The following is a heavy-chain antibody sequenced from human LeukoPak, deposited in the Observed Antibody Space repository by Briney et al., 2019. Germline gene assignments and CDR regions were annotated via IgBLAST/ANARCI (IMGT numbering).Heavy chain of an antibody. CDR1: GFTFSRCW. D-gene: IGHD6-6*01. J-gene: IGHJ3*02. V-gene: IGHV3-74*01. CDR3: ASLFLCYGCSSSSDSFNI. Sequence: GGSLRLSCEASGFTFSRCWMHWVRQAPGKGLVWVSRINSDGSRTTYADSVKGRFTISRDNAKNTLYLQMNSLRAEDTAVYYCASLFLCYGCSSSSDSFNIWGQGTTVTVPS. CDR2: INSDGSRT.